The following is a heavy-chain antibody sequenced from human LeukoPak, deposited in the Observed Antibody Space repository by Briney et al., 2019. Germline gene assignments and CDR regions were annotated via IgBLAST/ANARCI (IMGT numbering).Heavy chain of an antibody. V-gene: IGHV3-48*01. Sequence: GGSLRLSCAASGFTFSSYSMNWVRQAPGKGLEWVSYISSSSSTIYYADSVKGRFTISRDNAKNSLYLQMNSLRAEDTAVYYCARGFCSSTSCYQGPFDFWGQGTLVTVSS. CDR3: ARGFCSSTSCYQGPFDF. CDR2: ISSSSSTI. D-gene: IGHD2-2*01. J-gene: IGHJ4*02. CDR1: GFTFSSYS.